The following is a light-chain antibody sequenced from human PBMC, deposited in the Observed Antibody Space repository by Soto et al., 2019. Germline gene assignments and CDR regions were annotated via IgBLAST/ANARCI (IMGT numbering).Light chain of an antibody. V-gene: IGKV1-33*01. CDR2: ESS. CDR1: QYISNY. J-gene: IGKJ3*01. Sequence: DIQMTQSPPSLSASVGDRVTITCRASQYISNYLNWYQQKPGKAPKVLIYESSNLEAGVPSRFSGSGSGTEFTFTISSLQPEDIATYYCQQYDNLLLTFGPGTKVDIK. CDR3: QQYDNLLLT.